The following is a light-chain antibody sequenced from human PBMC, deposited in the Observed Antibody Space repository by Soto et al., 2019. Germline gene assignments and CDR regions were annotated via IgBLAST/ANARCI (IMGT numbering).Light chain of an antibody. V-gene: IGKV3D-20*02. CDR1: QSLSSSF. J-gene: IGKJ4*01. CDR3: QQRSSWLT. Sequence: EIVLTQSPGTLSLSPGEIAILSCRASQSLSSSFLAWYQHKPAQAPRLLIYDASKRATGIPARFNGSGSGTDFTLTISSLEPEDFAVYYCQQRSSWLTFGGGTKVDIK. CDR2: DAS.